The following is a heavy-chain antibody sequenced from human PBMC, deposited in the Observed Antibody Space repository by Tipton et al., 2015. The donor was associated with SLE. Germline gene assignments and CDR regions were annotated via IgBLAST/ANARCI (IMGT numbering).Heavy chain of an antibody. J-gene: IGHJ3*02. CDR1: GDSITNEDHY. CDR2: IYISGST. V-gene: IGHV4-61*02. Sequence: TLSLTCTVSGDSITNEDHYWNWIRQPAGKGLEWIGRIYISGSTHYNPSLKSRVTISVDTSKNQFSLKLTSVTAADTAVYYCATFRDMVQGVIGAFNIWGQGTMVTVSS. D-gene: IGHD3-10*01. CDR3: ATFRDMVQGVIGAFNI.